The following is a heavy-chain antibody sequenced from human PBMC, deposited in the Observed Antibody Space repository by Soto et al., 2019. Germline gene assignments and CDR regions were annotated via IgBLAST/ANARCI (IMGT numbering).Heavy chain of an antibody. CDR3: SGSSSGWFPDYYYYYMDV. V-gene: IGHV3-73*01. D-gene: IGHD6-19*01. Sequence: PGGSLRLSCAASGFTFSGSAMHWVRQASGKGLEWVGRIRSKANSYATAYAASVKGRFTISRDDSKNTAYLQMNSLKTEDTAVYYCSGSSSGWFPDYYYYYMDVWGKGTTVTAP. J-gene: IGHJ6*03. CDR2: IRSKANSYAT. CDR1: GFTFSGSA.